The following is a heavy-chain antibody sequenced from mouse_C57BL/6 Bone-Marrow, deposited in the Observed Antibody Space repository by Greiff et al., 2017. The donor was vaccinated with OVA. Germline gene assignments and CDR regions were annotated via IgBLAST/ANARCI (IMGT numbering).Heavy chain of an antibody. CDR1: GYTFTSYW. CDR3: ARDPIYYYGSSYVGTTFDY. J-gene: IGHJ2*01. Sequence: QVQLQQPGAELVKPGASVKLSCKASGYTFTSYWMQWVKQRPGQGLEWIGEIDPSDSYTNYNQKFKGKATLTVATSSSTAYMQLSSLTSEDSAVYYCARDPIYYYGSSYVGTTFDYWGQGTTLTVSS. CDR2: IDPSDSYT. D-gene: IGHD1-1*01. V-gene: IGHV1-50*01.